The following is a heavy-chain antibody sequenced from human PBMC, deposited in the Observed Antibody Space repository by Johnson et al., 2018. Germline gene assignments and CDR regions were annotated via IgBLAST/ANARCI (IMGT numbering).Heavy chain of an antibody. D-gene: IGHD3/OR15-3a*01. CDR3: AKWSGASPHYYMDV. J-gene: IGHJ6*03. Sequence: VQLVESGGGLVQPGGSLRLSCAASGFTFSDFYMDWIRQAPGKGLEWVGRVRNKAYSYTTEYAASVRDRFGISRDDSKNSLHLQMNSLKTEDTAVYYCAKWSGASPHYYMDVWGKGTTVTVSS. V-gene: IGHV3-72*01. CDR2: VRNKAYSYTT. CDR1: GFTFSDFY.